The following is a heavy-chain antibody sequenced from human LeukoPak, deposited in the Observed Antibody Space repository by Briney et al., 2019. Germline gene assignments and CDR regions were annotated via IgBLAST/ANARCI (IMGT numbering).Heavy chain of an antibody. J-gene: IGHJ4*02. CDR2: IYTSGST. V-gene: IGHV4-61*02. CDR3: ARVQTALAYSGGSCTDY. Sequence: PSQTLSLTCTVSGGSISSGSYYWSWIRQPAGKGLEWIGRIYTSGSTNYNPSLKSRVTISVDTSKNQFSLKLSSVTAADTAVYYCARVQTALAYSGGSCTDYWGQGTLVTVSS. CDR1: GGSISSGSYY. D-gene: IGHD2-15*01.